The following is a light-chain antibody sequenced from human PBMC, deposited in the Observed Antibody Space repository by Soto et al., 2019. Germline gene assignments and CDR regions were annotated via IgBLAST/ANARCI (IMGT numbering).Light chain of an antibody. J-gene: IGLJ2*01. CDR1: SSDVGGHSY. CDR2: DFT. V-gene: IGLV2-11*01. CDR3: CSYAGSYVV. Sequence: QSVLTQPRSVSGSPGQSVAISCTGTSSDVGGHSYVSWYQHHPGKAPKLMIYDFTKRPSGVPDRLSGSKSGNTASLTISGLQAKDEGDYYCCSYAGSYVVFGGGTKVTVL.